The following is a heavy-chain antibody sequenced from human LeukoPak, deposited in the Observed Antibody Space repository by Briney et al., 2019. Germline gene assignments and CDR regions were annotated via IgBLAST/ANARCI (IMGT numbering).Heavy chain of an antibody. V-gene: IGHV3-23*01. CDR1: GFTFNSCA. D-gene: IGHD1-7*01. CDR3: AKFTGTTIYYGMDV. J-gene: IGHJ6*02. Sequence: GGSLRLSCAASGFTFNSCAMSWVRQAPGKGLEWVSGITDNGGTKYYAGSVKGRFTISRDNSKNTLYLQMNSLRAEDTAVYYCAKFTGTTIYYGMDVWGRGTTVIVSS. CDR2: ITDNGGTK.